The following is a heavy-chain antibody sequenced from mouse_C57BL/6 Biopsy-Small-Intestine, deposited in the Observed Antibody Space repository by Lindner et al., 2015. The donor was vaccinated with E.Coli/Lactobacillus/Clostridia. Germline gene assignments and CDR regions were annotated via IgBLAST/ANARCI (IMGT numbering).Heavy chain of an antibody. V-gene: IGHV1-39*01. CDR3: ARLEGSFGGFVY. CDR1: GYSFTDYN. D-gene: IGHD1-1*02. CDR2: INPYYGST. J-gene: IGHJ3*01. Sequence: VQLQESGAELVKPGASVKISCKASGYSFTDYNMNWVKQSHGKSLEWIGIINPYYGSTVYNQKFKGKATLTVDKSSSTAYMQLNSLTSEDSAVFYCARLEGSFGGFVYWGQGTLVTVSA.